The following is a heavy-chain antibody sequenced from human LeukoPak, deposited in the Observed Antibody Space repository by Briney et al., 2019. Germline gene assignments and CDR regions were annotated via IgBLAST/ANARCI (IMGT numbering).Heavy chain of an antibody. V-gene: IGHV4-34*01. Sequence: SETLSLTCAVYGGSFSGYYWSWIRQPPGKGLEWIGEINHSGSTNYNPSLKSRVTISVDTSKNQFSLKLSSVAAADTAVYYCATTPLPGSFDYWGQGTLVTVSS. CDR1: GGSFSGYY. CDR2: INHSGST. CDR3: ATTPLPGSFDY. D-gene: IGHD1-26*01. J-gene: IGHJ4*02.